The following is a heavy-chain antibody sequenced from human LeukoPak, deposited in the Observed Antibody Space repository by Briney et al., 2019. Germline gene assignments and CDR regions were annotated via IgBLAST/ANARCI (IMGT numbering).Heavy chain of an antibody. J-gene: IGHJ4*02. V-gene: IGHV3-30*04. CDR2: ISYDGSNK. Sequence: GGSLRLSCAPSGFTFSSYSMHWGRQAPGKGPEWVAVISYDGSNKYYADSVKGRFTISRDNSKNTLYLQMNSLRAEDTAVYYCAREGDTVTYPDYWGQGNLVTVSS. CDR3: AREGDTVTYPDY. D-gene: IGHD4-17*01. CDR1: GFTFSSYS.